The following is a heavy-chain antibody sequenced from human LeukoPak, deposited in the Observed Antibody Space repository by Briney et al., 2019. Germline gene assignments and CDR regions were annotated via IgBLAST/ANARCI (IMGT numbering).Heavy chain of an antibody. V-gene: IGHV4-59*01. J-gene: IGHJ4*02. CDR1: GASISRYY. D-gene: IGHD6-19*01. CDR2: IYYSGST. Sequence: PSETLSLTCSVSGASISRYYWSWIRQPPGKGLEWIAYIYYSGSTDYNPPLKSRVTISVDTSKNQFSLKLSSVTAADTAVYYCARVPYTSGWYYFDYWGQGTLVTVSS. CDR3: ARVPYTSGWYYFDY.